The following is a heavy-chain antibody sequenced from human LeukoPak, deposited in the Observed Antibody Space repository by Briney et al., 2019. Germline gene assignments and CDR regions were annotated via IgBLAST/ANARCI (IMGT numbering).Heavy chain of an antibody. CDR3: ARPLRSSGYHCFDY. J-gene: IGHJ4*02. V-gene: IGHV3-48*01. CDR2: ITGSSSTI. D-gene: IGHD3-22*01. CDR1: GFTFSTYS. Sequence: AGGSLRLSCAASGFTFSTYSMNWVRQAPGKGLEWISYITGSSSTIYYADSVKGRFTISRDNAKNSLYLQMNSLRAEDTAVYYCARPLRSSGYHCFDYWGQGTLVTVSS.